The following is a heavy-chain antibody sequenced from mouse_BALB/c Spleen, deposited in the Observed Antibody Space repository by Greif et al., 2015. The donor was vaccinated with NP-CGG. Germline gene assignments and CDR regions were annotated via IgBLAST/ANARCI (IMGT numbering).Heavy chain of an antibody. CDR1: GFNIKDTY. V-gene: IGHV14-3*02. Sequence: EVMLVESGAELVKPGASVKLSCTASGFNIKDTYMHWVKQRPEQGLEWIGRIDPANGNTKYDPKFQGKATITADTSSNTAYLQLSSLTSEDTAVYYCARSGYYGSSYWYFDVWGAGTTVTVSS. J-gene: IGHJ1*01. CDR2: IDPANGNT. D-gene: IGHD1-1*01. CDR3: ARSGYYGSSYWYFDV.